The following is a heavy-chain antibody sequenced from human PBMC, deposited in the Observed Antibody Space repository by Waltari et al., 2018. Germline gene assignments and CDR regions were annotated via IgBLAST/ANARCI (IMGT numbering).Heavy chain of an antibody. J-gene: IGHJ6*02. Sequence: QVQLVQSGAEVKKPGASVKISCKTSEYTFTSSYIHWVRQAPGQGLEWMGIINPSVGRTIYAQKFQGRVTMTRDTSTSTVYMELSSLRSEDTAVYYCARDTGALWMDVWGQGTTVTVSS. CDR1: EYTFTSSY. V-gene: IGHV1-46*01. CDR2: INPSVGRT. CDR3: ARDTGALWMDV. D-gene: IGHD2-21*01.